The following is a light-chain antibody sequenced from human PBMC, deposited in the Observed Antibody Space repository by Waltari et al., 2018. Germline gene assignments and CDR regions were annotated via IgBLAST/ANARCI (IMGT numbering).Light chain of an antibody. CDR2: KAS. V-gene: IGKV1-5*03. J-gene: IGKJ4*01. Sequence: DIQMTQSPSTLSASVGDRVTITCRASQSISNWLAWYQQKTGKAHKLLIYKASTLESGVPSRFSGSGSVKEFTLTISSLQPDDFATYYCQQYNSYSVLTFGGGTKVEIK. CDR3: QQYNSYSVLT. CDR1: QSISNW.